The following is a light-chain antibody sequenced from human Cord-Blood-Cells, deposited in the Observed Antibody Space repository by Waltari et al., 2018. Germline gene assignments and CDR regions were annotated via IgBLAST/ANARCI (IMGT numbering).Light chain of an antibody. V-gene: IGLV1-40*01. J-gene: IGLJ3*02. CDR2: VTS. CDR3: QSYDSSLSGSV. Sequence: QSVLTQPPSVPGAPGQRVTISCTGSSSNIGAGYDVHWYQQLPGTAPKLLIYVTSNRPSGVPDRFSASKSGTSASLAITGLQAGDEADYYGQSYDSSLSGSVFGGGTKLTVL. CDR1: SSNIGAGYD.